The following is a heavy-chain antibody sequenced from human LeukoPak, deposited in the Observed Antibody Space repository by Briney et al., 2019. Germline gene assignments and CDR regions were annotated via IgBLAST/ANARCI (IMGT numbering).Heavy chain of an antibody. D-gene: IGHD3-10*01. Sequence: PGGSLRLSCGASGFTFSSYGMSWVRQAPGKGLEWVSGISGSGGSTYNAVSVKGRFTISRDNSKNTPYLQMNSLRAEDTAVYYCARLNDYYGSGIDYWGQGTLVTVSS. CDR2: ISGSGGST. CDR1: GFTFSSYG. J-gene: IGHJ4*02. CDR3: ARLNDYYGSGIDY. V-gene: IGHV3-23*01.